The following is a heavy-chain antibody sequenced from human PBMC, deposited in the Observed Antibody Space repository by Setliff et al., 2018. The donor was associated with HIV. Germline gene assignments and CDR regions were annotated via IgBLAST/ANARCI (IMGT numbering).Heavy chain of an antibody. D-gene: IGHD2-2*01. V-gene: IGHV4-39*07. CDR3: AKEGGYCSGTTCFGFDY. CDR1: GGSISSSPYY. J-gene: IGHJ4*02. CDR2: MHHSGNT. Sequence: PSETLSLTCTVSGGSISSSPYYWGWIRQPPGKGLEWIGTMHHSGNTHYKPSLKGRVTVSLDTSKKQLSLKLRSVTAADTAVYYCAKEGGYCSGTTCFGFDYWGQGTLVTVSS.